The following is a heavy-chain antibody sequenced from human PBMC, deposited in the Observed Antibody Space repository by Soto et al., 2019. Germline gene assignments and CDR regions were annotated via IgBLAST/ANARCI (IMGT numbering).Heavy chain of an antibody. Sequence: EVQLVQSGAEVKKPGESLKISCKGSGYSFTSYWIGWVRQMPGKGLEWMGIIYPGDSDTRYSPSFQGQVTISADKSISTAYLQWSSLKASDTAMYYCARHRMGDECSGGSCYEVKDYYGMDVWGQGTTVTVSS. CDR2: IYPGDSDT. D-gene: IGHD2-15*01. J-gene: IGHJ6*02. CDR1: GYSFTSYW. CDR3: ARHRMGDECSGGSCYEVKDYYGMDV. V-gene: IGHV5-51*01.